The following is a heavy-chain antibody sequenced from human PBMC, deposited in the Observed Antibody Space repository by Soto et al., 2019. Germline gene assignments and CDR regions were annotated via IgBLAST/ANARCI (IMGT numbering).Heavy chain of an antibody. CDR1: GFTFSSYA. Sequence: GGSLRLSCAASGFTFSSYAMHWVRQAPGKGLEWVAVISYDGSNEYYADSVKGRFTISRDNSKNTLYLQMNSLRAEDTAVYYCARGEFGELPSNYYGMDVWGQGTTVTVSS. V-gene: IGHV3-30-3*01. CDR2: ISYDGSNE. CDR3: ARGEFGELPSNYYGMDV. J-gene: IGHJ6*02. D-gene: IGHD3-10*01.